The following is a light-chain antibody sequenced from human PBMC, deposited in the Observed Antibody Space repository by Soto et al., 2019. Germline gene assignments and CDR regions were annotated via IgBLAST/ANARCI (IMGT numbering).Light chain of an antibody. CDR3: SSYTSSSTLV. V-gene: IGLV2-14*01. J-gene: IGLJ2*01. Sequence: QSALTQPASVSGSPGQSITISCTGTSSDVGGYNYVSWYQQYPGKAPKLMIYEVSHRPSGISNRFSGSKSGNTASLTISGLQTEDEADYYCSSYTSSSTLVFGGGTKLTVL. CDR2: EVS. CDR1: SSDVGGYNY.